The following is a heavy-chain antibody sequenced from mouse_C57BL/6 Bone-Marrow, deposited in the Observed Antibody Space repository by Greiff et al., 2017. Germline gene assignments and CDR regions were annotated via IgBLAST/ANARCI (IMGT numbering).Heavy chain of an antibody. J-gene: IGHJ4*01. CDR3: VRQARYAMDY. Sequence: EVQLQQSGGGLVQPKGSLKLSCAASGFSFNTYAMNWVRQAPGKGLEWVARIRSKSNNYATYYADSVKDRFTISRDDSESILYLQMNNLKTEDTAMYYCVRQARYAMDYWGQGTSVTVSS. CDR1: GFSFNTYA. V-gene: IGHV10-1*01. CDR2: IRSKSNNYAT.